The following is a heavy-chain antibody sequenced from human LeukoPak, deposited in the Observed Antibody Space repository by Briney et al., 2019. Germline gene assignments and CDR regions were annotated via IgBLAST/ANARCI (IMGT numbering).Heavy chain of an antibody. Sequence: SETLSFTGAVYGGSFYGYYWSWNRQAPWKGLEWTGETNHSVSTNYTPSLKSRVTISVDTSKNQFSMKLSSVTAADTAVYYCARLLAARKGIYYSYYMDVWGKGTTVTVSS. CDR1: GGSFYGYY. CDR3: ARLLAARKGIYYSYYMDV. J-gene: IGHJ6*03. CDR2: TNHSVST. V-gene: IGHV4-34*01. D-gene: IGHD6-6*01.